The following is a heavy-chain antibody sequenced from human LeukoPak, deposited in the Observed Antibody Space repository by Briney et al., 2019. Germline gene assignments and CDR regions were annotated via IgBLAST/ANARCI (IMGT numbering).Heavy chain of an antibody. V-gene: IGHV3-15*01. CDR2: IKSKTDGGTT. CDR1: GFTFSSYA. CDR3: ARGQWELLTFYYYYYMDV. D-gene: IGHD1-26*01. J-gene: IGHJ6*03. Sequence: PGGSLRLSCAASGFTFSSYAMHWVRQAPGKGLEWVGRIKSKTDGGTTDYAAPVKGRFTISRDNSKNTLYLQMNSLRAEDTAVYYCARGQWELLTFYYYYYMDVWGQGTLVTVSS.